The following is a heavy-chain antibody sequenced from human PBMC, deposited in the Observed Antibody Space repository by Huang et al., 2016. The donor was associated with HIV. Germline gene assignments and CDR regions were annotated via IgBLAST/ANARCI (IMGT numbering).Heavy chain of an antibody. Sequence: EVQLVQSGAVVKKPGESLKISCKGSGYRFTNYWIGWVRQMPGKGRAWMGIIYPGDSSTKDSPSCQGQVTISADKSVSTAYLQWSRLKASDSAVYYCARPLLGYSNGYYFDNWGQGTLVTVSS. CDR1: GYRFTNYW. D-gene: IGHD5-18*01. J-gene: IGHJ4*02. V-gene: IGHV5-51*03. CDR2: IYPGDSST. CDR3: ARPLLGYSNGYYFDN.